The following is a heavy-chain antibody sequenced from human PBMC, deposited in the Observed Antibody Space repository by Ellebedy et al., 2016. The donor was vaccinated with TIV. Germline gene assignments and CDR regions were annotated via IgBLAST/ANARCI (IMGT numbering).Heavy chain of an antibody. D-gene: IGHD6-19*01. CDR2: INPSGGST. Sequence: AASVKVSCEASGYTFSNYFMHWVRQAPGQGLEWMGIINPSGGSTTYAQKLQGRVTMTRDTSTSTVYMELSSLRSEDTAVYYCARARSSGWLHTPDYWGQGILVTVSS. CDR1: GYTFSNYF. CDR3: ARARSSGWLHTPDY. V-gene: IGHV1-46*04. J-gene: IGHJ4*02.